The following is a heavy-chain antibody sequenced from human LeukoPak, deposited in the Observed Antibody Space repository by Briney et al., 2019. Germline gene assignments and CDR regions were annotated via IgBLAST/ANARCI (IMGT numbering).Heavy chain of an antibody. V-gene: IGHV3-7*01. CDR2: IKQDGSEK. D-gene: IGHD6-13*01. Sequence: PGGSLRLSCAASGFTFSTYWMTWVRQAPGKGLEWVANIKQDGSEKYYVDSVKGRFTISRDNAKNSLYLQMNSLRAEDAAVYYCARDRVAAAASTVDYWGQGTLVTVSS. CDR3: ARDRVAAAASTVDY. J-gene: IGHJ4*02. CDR1: GFTFSTYW.